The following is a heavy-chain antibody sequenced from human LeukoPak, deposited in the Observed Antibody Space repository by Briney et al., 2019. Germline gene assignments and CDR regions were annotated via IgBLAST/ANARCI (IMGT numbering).Heavy chain of an antibody. CDR3: ARKVYARSGLDAFDI. Sequence: SETLSLTCTVSGGSISSYYWSWIRPPAGKGLEWIGRIYTSGSTNYNPSLKSRVTMSVDTSKNQFSLKLSSVTAADTAVYYCARKVYARSGLDAFDIWGQGTMVTVSS. D-gene: IGHD2-8*01. V-gene: IGHV4-4*07. CDR2: IYTSGST. CDR1: GGSISSYY. J-gene: IGHJ3*02.